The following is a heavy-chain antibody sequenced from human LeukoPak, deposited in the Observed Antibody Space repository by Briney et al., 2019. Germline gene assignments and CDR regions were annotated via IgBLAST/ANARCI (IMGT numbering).Heavy chain of an antibody. Sequence: SETLSLTCAVYGGSFSGYHWSWIRQPPGKGLEWIGEINHSGSTNYNPSLKSRVTISVDTSKNQFSLKLSSVTAADTAVYYCASPYYDSSGYYGEPDYWGQGTLVTVSS. V-gene: IGHV4-34*01. CDR3: ASPYYDSSGYYGEPDY. CDR1: GGSFSGYH. J-gene: IGHJ4*02. CDR2: INHSGST. D-gene: IGHD3-22*01.